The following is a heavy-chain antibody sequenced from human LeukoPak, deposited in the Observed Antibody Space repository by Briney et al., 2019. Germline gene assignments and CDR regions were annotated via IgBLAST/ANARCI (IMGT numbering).Heavy chain of an antibody. CDR2: ISAYNGNT. CDR3: AREEDSSSWRGRYNWFDP. CDR1: GYTFTSYG. Sequence: ASVKVSCKASGYTFTSYGISWVRPAPGQGLEWMGWISAYNGNTNYAQKLQGRVTMTTDTSTSTAYMELRSLRSDDTAVYYCAREEDSSSWRGRYNWFDPWGQGTLVTVSS. J-gene: IGHJ5*02. V-gene: IGHV1-18*01. D-gene: IGHD6-13*01.